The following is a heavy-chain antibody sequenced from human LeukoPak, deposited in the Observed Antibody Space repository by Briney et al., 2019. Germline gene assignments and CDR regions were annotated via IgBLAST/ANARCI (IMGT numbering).Heavy chain of an antibody. CDR1: GGSFSGYY. Sequence: PSETLSLTCAVCGGSFSGYYWSWIRQPPGKGLEWIGEINHSGSTNYNPSLKSRVTISVDTSKNQFSLKLSSVTAADTAVYYCASDPRVAYYGSLYYFDYWGQGTLVTVSS. D-gene: IGHD3-10*01. CDR3: ASDPRVAYYGSLYYFDY. V-gene: IGHV4-34*01. CDR2: INHSGST. J-gene: IGHJ4*02.